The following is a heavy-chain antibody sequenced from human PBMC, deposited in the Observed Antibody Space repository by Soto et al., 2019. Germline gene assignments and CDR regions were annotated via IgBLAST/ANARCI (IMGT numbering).Heavy chain of an antibody. V-gene: IGHV1-18*01. J-gene: IGHJ6*02. CDR3: ARVAPTNYDFWSGYPGNYYYYGMDV. CDR1: GYTFTSYG. D-gene: IGHD3-3*01. CDR2: ISAYNGNT. Sequence: GASVKVSCKASGYTFTSYGISWVRQAPGQGLEWMGWISAYNGNTNYAQKLQGRVTMTTDTSTSTAYMELRSLRSDDTAVYYCARVAPTNYDFWSGYPGNYYYYGMDVWGPGTTVTGSS.